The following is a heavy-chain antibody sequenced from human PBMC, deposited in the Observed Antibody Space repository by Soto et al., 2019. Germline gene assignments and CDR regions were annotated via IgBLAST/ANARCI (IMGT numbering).Heavy chain of an antibody. V-gene: IGHV3-23*01. CDR1: GFTFISYA. Sequence: WGSLRLACAASGFTFISYAMSLFRHSPCKWLEWVSAISGSGGSTYYADSVKGRFTISRDNSKNTLYLQMNSLRAEDTAVYYCAKCPYYYDSSGYLFDYWGQGTLVTVSS. D-gene: IGHD3-22*01. J-gene: IGHJ4*02. CDR3: AKCPYYYDSSGYLFDY. CDR2: ISGSGGST.